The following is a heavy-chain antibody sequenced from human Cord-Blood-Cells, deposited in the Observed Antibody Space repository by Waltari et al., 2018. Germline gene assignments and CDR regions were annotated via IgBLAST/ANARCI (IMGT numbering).Heavy chain of an antibody. Sequence: EVQLLESGGGLVQPGGSLRLSCAASGFTFSSYAMSWVRQAPGKGLEWVSAISGSGGSTDYADSVKGRFTISRDNSKNTQYLQMNSRRAEDTAVYYCAKVGMDAFDIWGQGTMVTVSS. CDR3: AKVGMDAFDI. D-gene: IGHD1-26*01. J-gene: IGHJ3*02. CDR1: GFTFSSYA. CDR2: ISGSGGST. V-gene: IGHV3-23*01.